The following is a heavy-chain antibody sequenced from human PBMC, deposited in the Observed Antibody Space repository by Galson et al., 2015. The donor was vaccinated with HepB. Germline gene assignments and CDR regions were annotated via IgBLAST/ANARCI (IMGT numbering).Heavy chain of an antibody. J-gene: IGHJ6*02. D-gene: IGHD3-22*01. CDR2: IIAVSGTP. Sequence: SVKVSCKGSGGTFNTFAITWVRQAPGHGLEWMGEIIAVSGTPTYAQKFRGRVTFTADESTSTASMELSRLRAEDTAVYYCAREYYCNSPNYPTGGGYGMDVWGQGTTVTVSS. V-gene: IGHV1-69*13. CDR1: GGTFNTFA. CDR3: AREYYCNSPNYPTGGGYGMDV.